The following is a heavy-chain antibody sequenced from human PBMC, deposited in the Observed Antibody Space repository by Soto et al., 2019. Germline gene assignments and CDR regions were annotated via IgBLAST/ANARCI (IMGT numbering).Heavy chain of an antibody. J-gene: IGHJ4*02. V-gene: IGHV3-33*01. CDR3: ARAVDGDYPFDS. CDR2: IWYDGSEK. Sequence: GGSLRLSCAASGFTFSSYGMHWVRQAPGKGLEWVAVIWYDGSEKYYADSVKGRFTISRDNSNNTLYLQMNSLRAEDTAVYYCARAVDGDYPFDSWGQGTLVTVSS. CDR1: GFTFSSYG. D-gene: IGHD4-17*01.